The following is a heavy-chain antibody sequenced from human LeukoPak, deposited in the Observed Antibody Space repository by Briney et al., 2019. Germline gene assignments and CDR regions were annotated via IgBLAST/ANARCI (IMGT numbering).Heavy chain of an antibody. CDR3: ARGVRSYYYYYGMDV. V-gene: IGHV4-34*01. CDR2: INHSRST. Sequence: SETLSLTCAVYGGSFSGYYWSWIRQPPGKGLEWIGEINHSRSTNYNPSLKSRVTISVDTSKNQFSLKLSSVTAADTAVYYCARGVRSYYYYYGMDVWGQGTTVTVSS. CDR1: GGSFSGYY. J-gene: IGHJ6*02.